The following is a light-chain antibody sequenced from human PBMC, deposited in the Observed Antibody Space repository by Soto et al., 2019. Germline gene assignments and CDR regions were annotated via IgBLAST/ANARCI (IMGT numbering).Light chain of an antibody. CDR2: IAS. V-gene: IGKV1-9*01. CDR1: QGIRNY. CDR3: QQVNSYPIT. Sequence: DIQFTQSPSFLSASLGDRVTIPFRASQGIRNYLAWYQQKPGRAPKLLIYIASTLQSGVPSRFSGSYSGTEFTLTITSLQPEDFATYYCQQVNSYPITFGQGTRLEN. J-gene: IGKJ5*01.